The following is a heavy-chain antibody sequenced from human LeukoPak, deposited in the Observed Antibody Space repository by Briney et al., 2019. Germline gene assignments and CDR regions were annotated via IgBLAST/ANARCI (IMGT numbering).Heavy chain of an antibody. Sequence: SETLSLTCTVPGGSISSHYWSWIRQPPGKGLEWIGYMYDSVRTKDNSSLKSRVTLSADTSKNQFSLRLSSVTAADTAVYYCATIKRGNIYGYFDFWGQGILVTVSS. V-gene: IGHV4-59*11. J-gene: IGHJ4*02. CDR1: GGSISSHY. CDR3: ATIKRGNIYGYFDF. D-gene: IGHD5-18*01. CDR2: MYDSVRT.